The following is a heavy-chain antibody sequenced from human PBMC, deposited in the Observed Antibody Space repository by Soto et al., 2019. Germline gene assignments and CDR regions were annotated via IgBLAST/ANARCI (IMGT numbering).Heavy chain of an antibody. D-gene: IGHD2-15*01. CDR1: GFTFSSYA. CDR2: ISGSGGST. V-gene: IGHV3-23*01. CDR3: ARGPYFSCGTCFSGDVTDAYYFDY. J-gene: IGHJ4*02. Sequence: PGGSLRLSCAASGFTFSSYAMSWVRQAPGKGLEWVSAISGSGGSTYYADTVKGRFTISRDNSKNSLYLQMNNLTPEDTAFYYCARGPYFSCGTCFSGDVTDAYYFDYWGQGTLVTVSS.